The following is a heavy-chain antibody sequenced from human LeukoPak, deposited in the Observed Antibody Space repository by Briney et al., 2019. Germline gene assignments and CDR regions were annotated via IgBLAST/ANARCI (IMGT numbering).Heavy chain of an antibody. CDR3: ARGYRYCGGDCYSW. CDR1: GYTFTGYY. V-gene: IGHV1-2*02. CDR2: INPNSGGT. Sequence: ASVKVSCKASGYTFTGYYMHWVRQAPGQGLEWVGWINPNSGGTNYAQKFQGRVTMTRDTSISTAYMELSRLRSDDTAVYYCARGYRYCGGDCYSWWGQGTLVTVSS. D-gene: IGHD2-21*02. J-gene: IGHJ4*02.